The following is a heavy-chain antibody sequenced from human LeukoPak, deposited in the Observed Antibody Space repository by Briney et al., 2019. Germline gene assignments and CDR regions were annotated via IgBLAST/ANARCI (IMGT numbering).Heavy chain of an antibody. CDR3: ASFSQHDYGGNSAY. V-gene: IGHV4-34*01. Sequence: SETLSLTCAVYGGSFSGYYWSWIRQPPGKGLESIGEINHSGSTNYNPSLKSRVTISVDTSKNQFSLKLSSVTAADTAVYYCASFSQHDYGGNSAYWGQGTLVTVSS. J-gene: IGHJ4*02. CDR1: GGSFSGYY. CDR2: INHSGST. D-gene: IGHD4-23*01.